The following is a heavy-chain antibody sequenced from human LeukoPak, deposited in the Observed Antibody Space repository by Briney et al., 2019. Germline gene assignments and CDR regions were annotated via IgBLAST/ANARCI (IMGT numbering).Heavy chain of an antibody. J-gene: IGHJ4*02. Sequence: VGSLRLSCAASGFTFSSYGMHWVRQAPGKGLEWVAVVWYDGSNKYYADSVKGRFTISRDNSKNTLYLQMNSLRAEDTAVYYCAKDLSLGAIDYWGQGTLVTVSS. CDR2: VWYDGSNK. V-gene: IGHV3-33*06. CDR3: AKDLSLGAIDY. D-gene: IGHD1-26*01. CDR1: GFTFSSYG.